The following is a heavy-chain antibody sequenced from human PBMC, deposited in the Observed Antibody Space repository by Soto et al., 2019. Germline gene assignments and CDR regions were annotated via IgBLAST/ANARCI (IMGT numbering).Heavy chain of an antibody. CDR1: GFTFSNYA. CDR3: AKGGSSGWPGGEDF. CDR2: ITSDGSTT. Sequence: GGSLRLSCVVSGFTFSNYAMSWVRKTPGKGLEWVSGITSDGSTTWYADFVEGRFTISRDNSKNTVHLQLNSPRGEDAAVYFCAKGGSSGWPGGEDFWGQGTMVTVSS. J-gene: IGHJ4*02. V-gene: IGHV3-23*01. D-gene: IGHD6-19*01.